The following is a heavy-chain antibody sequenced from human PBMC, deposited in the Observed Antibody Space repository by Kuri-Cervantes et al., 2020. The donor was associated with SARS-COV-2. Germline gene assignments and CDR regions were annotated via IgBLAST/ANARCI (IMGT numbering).Heavy chain of an antibody. V-gene: IGHV3-30-3*01. CDR3: ARDAYSSSGYYYYYGMDV. D-gene: IGHD6-13*01. Sequence: GESLKIPCAASGFTFSSYAMHWVRQAPGKGLEWVAVISYDGSNKYYADSVKGRFTISRDNSKNTLYLQMNSLRAEDTAVYYCARDAYSSSGYYYYYGMDVWGQGTTVTVSS. CDR2: ISYDGSNK. CDR1: GFTFSSYA. J-gene: IGHJ6*02.